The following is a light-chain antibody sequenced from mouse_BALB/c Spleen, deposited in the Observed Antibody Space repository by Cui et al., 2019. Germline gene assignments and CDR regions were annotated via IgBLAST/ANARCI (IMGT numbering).Light chain of an antibody. CDR2: GAS. CDR1: QSLLNSGNQKNY. Sequence: DIVMTQSPSSLSVSAGEKVTMSCKSSQSLLNSGNQKNYLAWYQQKPGQPPKLLIYGASTRESGVPDRFTGSGSVTDFTLTISSVQAEDLAVYYCQNDHSYPLTFGAGTKLELK. J-gene: IGKJ5*01. CDR3: QNDHSYPLT. V-gene: IGKV8-28*01.